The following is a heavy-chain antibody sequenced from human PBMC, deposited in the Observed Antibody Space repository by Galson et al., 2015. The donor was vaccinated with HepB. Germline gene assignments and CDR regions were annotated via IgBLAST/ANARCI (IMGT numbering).Heavy chain of an antibody. CDR3: ARDGWDDYSSYYFDY. CDR2: INTSSSYI. Sequence: SLRLSCAASGITFSSYSMNWVRQAPGKGLEWVLSINTSSSYIYYADSVKGRFTISRDNAKNSLYLQMNSLRAEDTAVYYCARDGWDDYSSYYFDYWGQGTLVTVSS. D-gene: IGHD4-11*01. J-gene: IGHJ4*02. CDR1: GITFSSYS. V-gene: IGHV3-21*01.